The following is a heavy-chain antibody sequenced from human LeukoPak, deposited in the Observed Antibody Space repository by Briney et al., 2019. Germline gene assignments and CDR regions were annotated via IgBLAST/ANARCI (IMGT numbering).Heavy chain of an antibody. V-gene: IGHV3-21*01. J-gene: IGHJ5*02. Sequence: GGSLRLSCAASGFTFSSYKMNWVRQAPGKGLEWVSSISSSSNYIYYADSVKGRFTISRDNAKNSLYLQMNSLRAEDTAVYYCARDLGTGIAVAGIPHWFDPWGQGTLVTVSS. D-gene: IGHD6-19*01. CDR3: ARDLGTGIAVAGIPHWFDP. CDR1: GFTFSSYK. CDR2: ISSSSNYI.